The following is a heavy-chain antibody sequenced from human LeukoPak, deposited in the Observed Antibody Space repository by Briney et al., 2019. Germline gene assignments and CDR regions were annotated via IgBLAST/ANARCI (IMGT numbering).Heavy chain of an antibody. V-gene: IGHV5-51*01. CDR1: GYSFTSYW. Sequence: KVGESLKISCKGSGYSFTSYWIGWVRQMPGKGLEWMGIIYPGDSDTRYSPSFQGQVTISADKSISTAYLQWSSLKAPDTAMYYCARSARRYYYYYGMDVWGQGTTVTVSS. CDR2: IYPGDSDT. CDR3: ARSARRYYYYYGMDV. J-gene: IGHJ6*02.